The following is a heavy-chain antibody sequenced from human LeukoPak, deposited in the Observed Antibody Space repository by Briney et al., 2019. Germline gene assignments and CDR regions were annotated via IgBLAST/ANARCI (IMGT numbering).Heavy chain of an antibody. J-gene: IGHJ4*02. CDR1: GGSISSYY. CDR2: IYTSGST. D-gene: IGHD3-22*01. Sequence: SETLSLTCTVSGGSISSYYWSWIRQPAGKGLEWIGRIYTSGSTNYNPSLKSRVTMSVDTSKNQFSLKLSSVTAADTAVYYCAREWGYYDSSGYYYSNVLYDYWGQGTLVTVPS. CDR3: AREWGYYDSSGYYYSNVLYDY. V-gene: IGHV4-4*07.